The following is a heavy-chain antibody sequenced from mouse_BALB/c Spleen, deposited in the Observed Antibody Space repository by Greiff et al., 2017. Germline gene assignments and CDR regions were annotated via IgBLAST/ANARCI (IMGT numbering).Heavy chain of an antibody. D-gene: IGHD1-1*01. CDR2: IWAGGST. Sequence: VQLQQSGPGLVAPSQSLSITCTVSGFSLTSYGVHWVRQPPGKGLEWLGVIWAGGSTNYNSALMSRLSISKDNSKSQVFLKMNSLQTDDTAMYYCARVSTVASYAMDYWGQGTSVTVSS. CDR1: GFSLTSYG. CDR3: ARVSTVASYAMDY. J-gene: IGHJ4*01. V-gene: IGHV2-9*02.